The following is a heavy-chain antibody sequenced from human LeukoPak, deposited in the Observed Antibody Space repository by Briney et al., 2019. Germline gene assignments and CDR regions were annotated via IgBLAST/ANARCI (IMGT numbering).Heavy chain of an antibody. J-gene: IGHJ4*02. D-gene: IGHD5-18*01. CDR3: GRDMYRYGPNNN. CDR1: GFTFSSYS. CDR2: ISSSSSYI. Sequence: GGSLRLSCAASGFTFSSYSMNWVRQAPGKGLEWVLSISSSSSYIYYADSVKGRFTISRDNAKNSLYLQMNSLRTGDTAVYYCGRDMYRYGPNNNWGQGTLVTDSS. V-gene: IGHV3-21*01.